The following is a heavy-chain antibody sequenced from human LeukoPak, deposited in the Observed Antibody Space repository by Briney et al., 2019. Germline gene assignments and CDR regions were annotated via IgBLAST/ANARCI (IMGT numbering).Heavy chain of an antibody. J-gene: IGHJ4*02. CDR2: ISGSGGST. CDR1: GFTFSSYA. CDR3: ARRGKYYDFWSDPGFDY. V-gene: IGHV3-23*01. Sequence: PGGSLRLSCAASGFTFSSYAMSLVRQAPGKGLEWVSVISGSGGSTYYADSVKGRVTISRDNGKNSLYLQMNSMRAEDTAVYYCARRGKYYDFWSDPGFDYWGQGTLVTVSS. D-gene: IGHD3-3*01.